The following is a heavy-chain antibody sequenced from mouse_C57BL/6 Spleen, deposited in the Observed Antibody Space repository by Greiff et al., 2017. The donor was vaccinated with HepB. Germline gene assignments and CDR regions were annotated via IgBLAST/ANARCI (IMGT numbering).Heavy chain of an antibody. D-gene: IGHD1-1*01. CDR2: IYPGGGYT. V-gene: IGHV1-63*01. J-gene: IGHJ1*03. Sequence: VQLQQSGAELVRPGTSVKMSCKASGYTFTNYWIGWAKQRPGHGLEWIGDIYPGGGYTNYNEKFKGKATLTADKSSSTAYMQFSSLTSEDSAIYYCARSSYGSRFDVWGTGTTVTVSS. CDR3: ARSSYGSRFDV. CDR1: GYTFTNYW.